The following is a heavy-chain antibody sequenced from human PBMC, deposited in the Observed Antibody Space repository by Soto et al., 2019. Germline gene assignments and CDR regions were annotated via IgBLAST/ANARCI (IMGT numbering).Heavy chain of an antibody. CDR3: ARDQLRWPVAILHY. V-gene: IGHV3-30-3*01. Sequence: RLSCAASGFTFSSYAMHWVRQAPGKGLEWVAVISYDGSNKYYADSVKGRFTISRDNSKNTLYLQMNSLRAEDTAVYYCARDQLRWPVAILHYSAQGSSVTVSA. J-gene: IGHJ4*02. D-gene: IGHD5-12*01. CDR1: GFTFSSYA. CDR2: ISYDGSNK.